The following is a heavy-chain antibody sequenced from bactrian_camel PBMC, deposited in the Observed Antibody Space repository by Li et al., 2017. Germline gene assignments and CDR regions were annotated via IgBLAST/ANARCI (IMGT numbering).Heavy chain of an antibody. V-gene: IGHV3S53*01. CDR3: AGDVCVGGNH. CDR2: ITSDGTT. CDR1: AGARTC. Sequence: HVQLVESGGGSVQAGGSLNLSCVASAGARTCLGWFRLAPGKEREFVSSITSDGTTRYADSVKGRFTISQGNAKNTVYLQMNSLKTNDTAVYYCAGDVCVGGNHWGQGTQVTVS. D-gene: IGHD3*01. J-gene: IGHJ4*01.